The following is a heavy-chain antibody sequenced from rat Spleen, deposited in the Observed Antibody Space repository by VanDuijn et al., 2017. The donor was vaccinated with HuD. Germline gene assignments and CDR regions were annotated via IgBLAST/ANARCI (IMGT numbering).Heavy chain of an antibody. Sequence: EVQLVETGGGLVQPGESLKLSCVASGFTFSSYWIYWIRQAPGEGLEWVSSISPDGGSTYYPDSVKGRFTISRDNAENTVYLQMNSLRSEDTATYYCGKDMNYYLPFADWGQGTLVTVSS. V-gene: IGHV5-58*01. D-gene: IGHD1-1*01. CDR3: GKDMNYYLPFAD. CDR2: ISPDGGST. CDR1: GFTFSSYW. J-gene: IGHJ3*01.